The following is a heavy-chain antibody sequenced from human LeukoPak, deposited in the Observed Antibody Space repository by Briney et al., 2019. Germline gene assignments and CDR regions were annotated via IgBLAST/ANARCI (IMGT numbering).Heavy chain of an antibody. D-gene: IGHD6-13*01. CDR2: MKQDGREK. CDR3: ARGGGSGWYGLPFDS. Sequence: PGGSLRLSCVASGFIFSNYWMSWVRQVPGKGLEWVANMKQDGREKYLVDSVKGRFTISRDNAKNSVYLQMNSLTDEDTGVYYCARGGGSGWYGLPFDSWGQGTLVTVSS. CDR1: GFIFSNYW. J-gene: IGHJ4*02. V-gene: IGHV3-7*01.